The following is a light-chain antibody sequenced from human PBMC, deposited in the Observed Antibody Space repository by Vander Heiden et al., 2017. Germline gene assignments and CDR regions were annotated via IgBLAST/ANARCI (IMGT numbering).Light chain of an antibody. CDR3: QQYYSYHV. V-gene: IGKV1-8*01. CDR2: AAS. Sequence: AIRMTQSPSSFSASTGDRVTITCRASQGISSYLAWYQQKPEKAPNLLIYAASTLQSGVPSRFSGSGSGTDFTLTISCLQSEDFATYYCQQYYSYHVFGGGTKVEIK. J-gene: IGKJ4*01. CDR1: QGISSY.